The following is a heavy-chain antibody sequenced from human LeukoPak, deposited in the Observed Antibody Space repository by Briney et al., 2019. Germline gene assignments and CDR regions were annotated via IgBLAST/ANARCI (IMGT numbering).Heavy chain of an antibody. D-gene: IGHD3-16*01. CDR1: GFTFSSYS. V-gene: IGHV3-21*04. Sequence: GGSLRLSCAASGFTFSSYSMNWVRQAPGQGLEWVSSISCSSSYIYYADSVKGRFTISRDNAKNSLYLQMNSLRAEDTAVYYCAKGYYDYVWGSYYFDYWGQGTLVTVSS. J-gene: IGHJ4*02. CDR3: AKGYYDYVWGSYYFDY. CDR2: ISCSSSYI.